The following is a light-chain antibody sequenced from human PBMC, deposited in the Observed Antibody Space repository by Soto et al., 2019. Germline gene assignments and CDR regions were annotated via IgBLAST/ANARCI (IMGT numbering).Light chain of an antibody. J-gene: IGKJ1*01. V-gene: IGKV1-39*01. CDR2: AAS. CDR3: QKSYSSPRK. CDR1: QIIRRS. Sequence: IQITQSPSSLSASVGDGVTITFLASQIIRRSLNWYQQKPGKAPKLLIYAASSLQSGVPSRFSGSGYGTDFTLTITSLQSEDFAIYYCQKSYSSPRKFGQGTKVDIK.